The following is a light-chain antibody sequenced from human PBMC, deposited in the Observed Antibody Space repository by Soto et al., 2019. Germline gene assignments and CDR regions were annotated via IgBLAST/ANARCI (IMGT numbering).Light chain of an antibody. Sequence: QLVLTQSPSASASLGASVKLTCTLSSGHSSYAIAWHQQQPEQGPRYLMKLNSDGSHSKGDGIPDRFSGSSSGAERYLTISSLQSEDEADYYWQTWGTGIRVFGGGTKVTVL. V-gene: IGLV4-69*01. J-gene: IGLJ3*02. CDR2: LNSDGSH. CDR1: SGHSSYA. CDR3: QTWGTGIRV.